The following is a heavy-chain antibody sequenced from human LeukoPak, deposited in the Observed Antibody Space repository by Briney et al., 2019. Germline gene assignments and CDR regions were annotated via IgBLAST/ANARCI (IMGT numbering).Heavy chain of an antibody. CDR1: GFTVSSNY. D-gene: IGHD3-10*01. CDR3: ARDRRRSGIGYYYGMDV. J-gene: IGHJ6*02. Sequence: PGGSLRLSCAASGFTVSSNYMSWVRQAPGKGLEWVSVIYSGGSTYYADSVKGRFTISRHNSKNTLYLQMNSLRAEDTAVYYCARDRRRSGIGYYYGMDVWGQGTTVTVSS. CDR2: IYSGGST. V-gene: IGHV3-53*04.